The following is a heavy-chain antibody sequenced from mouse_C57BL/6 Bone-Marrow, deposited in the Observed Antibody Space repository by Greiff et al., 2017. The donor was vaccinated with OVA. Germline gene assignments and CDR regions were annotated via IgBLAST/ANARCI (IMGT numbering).Heavy chain of an antibody. CDR1: GYTFTSYW. V-gene: IGHV1-69*01. D-gene: IGHD2-3*01. Sequence: QVQLQQPGAELVMPGASVKLSCKASGYTFTSYWMHWVKQRPGQGLEWIGEIDPSDSYTNYNQKFKGKSTLTVDKSSSTAYMQLSSLTSEDSAGYYCARYDYWGQGTLVTVSA. J-gene: IGHJ3*01. CDR3: ARYDY. CDR2: IDPSDSYT.